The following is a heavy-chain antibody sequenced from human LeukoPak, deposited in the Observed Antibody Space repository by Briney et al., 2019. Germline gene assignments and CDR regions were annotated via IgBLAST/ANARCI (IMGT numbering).Heavy chain of an antibody. V-gene: IGHV4-4*02. J-gene: IGHJ4*02. CDR3: ARVNINNWHSCDY. D-gene: IGHD1-1*01. CDR1: GGSIYSNNW. Sequence: SGTLSLTCGVSGGSIYSNNWWGWVRQPPGKGLEWIGEIYHSGSPNYNPSLKSRVTISVDKSRNHFSLNLSSVTAADTAVYYCARVNINNWHSCDYWGQGTLVTVSS. CDR2: IYHSGSP.